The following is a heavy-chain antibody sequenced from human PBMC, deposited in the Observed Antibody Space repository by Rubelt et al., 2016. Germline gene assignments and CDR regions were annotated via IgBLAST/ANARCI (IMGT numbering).Heavy chain of an antibody. CDR2: IYYSGST. Sequence: QVQLQESGPGLVKPSQTLSLTCTVSGGSISSGGYYWSWIRQHPGKGLEWIGYIYYSGSTYYNPSLKSRVTISVDTSKNQFSLKLSSVTASDTAVYYCARDRHGDYSFWYFDLWGRGTLVTVSS. J-gene: IGHJ2*01. CDR3: ARDRHGDYSFWYFDL. V-gene: IGHV4-31*03. CDR1: GGSISSGGYY. D-gene: IGHD4-17*01.